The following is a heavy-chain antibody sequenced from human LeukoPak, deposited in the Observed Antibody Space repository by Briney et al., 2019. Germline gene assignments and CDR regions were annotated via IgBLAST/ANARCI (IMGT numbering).Heavy chain of an antibody. CDR3: ARGRPNYDFWSGYSLSFDY. CDR1: GFTFSSYS. J-gene: IGHJ4*02. D-gene: IGHD3-3*01. Sequence: GSLRLSCAASGFTFSSYSMNWVRQHPGKGLEWIGYIYYSGSTNYNPSLKSRVTISVDTSKNQFSLKLSSVTAADTAVYYCARGRPNYDFWSGYSLSFDYWGQGTLVTVSS. CDR2: IYYSGST. V-gene: IGHV4-59*12.